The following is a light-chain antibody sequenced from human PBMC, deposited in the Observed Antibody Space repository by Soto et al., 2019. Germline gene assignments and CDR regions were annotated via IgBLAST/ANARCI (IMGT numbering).Light chain of an antibody. CDR2: GAS. CDR1: QSVSSSY. V-gene: IGKV3-20*01. J-gene: IGKJ2*01. CDR3: QHYGSSPT. Sequence: EIVLTQSPGTLSLSPGERATLSCRASQSVSSSYLGWYQQKPGEAPRLLIYGASNRVTGITDRFSGSGSGTDFPLTISRLEPEDFAVYYCQHYGSSPTFGQGTKLEIK.